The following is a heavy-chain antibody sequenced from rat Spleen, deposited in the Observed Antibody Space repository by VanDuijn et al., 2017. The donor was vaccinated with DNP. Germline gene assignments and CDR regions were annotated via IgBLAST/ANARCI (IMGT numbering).Heavy chain of an antibody. CDR3: VRWNSGHFDY. CDR1: GFTFSDYA. D-gene: IGHD4-3*01. CDR2: IIYDGSST. V-gene: IGHV5S10*01. Sequence: EVQLVESGGGLVQPGNSLKLSCADSGFTFSDYAMAWVRQSPKKALEWVASIIYDGSSTYYRDSVKGRFTISRDNAKSTLYLQMDSLRSEDTATYYCVRWNSGHFDYWGQGVMVTVSS. J-gene: IGHJ2*01.